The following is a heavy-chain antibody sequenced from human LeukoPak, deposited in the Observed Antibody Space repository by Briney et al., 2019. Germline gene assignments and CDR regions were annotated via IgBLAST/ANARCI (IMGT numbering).Heavy chain of an antibody. CDR3: GRGVQSFDP. V-gene: IGHV1-2*02. J-gene: IGHJ5*02. CDR2: IRPMTGDT. CDR1: GYNFRAYY. Sequence: ASVMVSCKASGYNFRAYYIHWVRQAPVQGLEWLGYIRPMTGDTNYAQKFQDRVTFSMDTSTATAYMELRSLRSDDTAFYYCGRGVQSFDPWGQGTLVTVSS.